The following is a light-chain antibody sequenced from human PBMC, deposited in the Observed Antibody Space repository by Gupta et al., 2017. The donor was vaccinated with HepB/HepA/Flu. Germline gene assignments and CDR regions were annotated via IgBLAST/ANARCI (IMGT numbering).Light chain of an antibody. J-gene: IGLJ2*01. Sequence: SYELTQPPSVSVSPGQTARITCSGDALPKKYAYWYQQKSGQAPVLVIYEDSKRPSGIPERVSGSSSGTMATLTISGAQVEDEADYYCYSTDSNGNHRGVVFGGGTKLTVL. V-gene: IGLV3-10*01. CDR2: EDS. CDR1: ALPKKY. CDR3: YSTDSNGNHRGVV.